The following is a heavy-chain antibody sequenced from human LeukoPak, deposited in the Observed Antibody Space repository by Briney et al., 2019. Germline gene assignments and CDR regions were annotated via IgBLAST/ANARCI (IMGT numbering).Heavy chain of an antibody. J-gene: IGHJ6*04. CDR3: VRDYYGSGSWDV. CDR1: GGSISSYY. D-gene: IGHD3-10*01. Sequence: SETLSLTCTVSGGSISSYYWSWIRQPPGKGLEWIGYIYYSGSTNYNPSLKSRVTISVDTSKNQFSLKLRSVTAADTAVYYCVRDYYGSGSWDVWGKGTTVTVSS. CDR2: IYYSGST. V-gene: IGHV4-59*01.